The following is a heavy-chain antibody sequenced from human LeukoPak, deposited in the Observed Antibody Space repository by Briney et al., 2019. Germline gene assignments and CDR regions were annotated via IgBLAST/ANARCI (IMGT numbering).Heavy chain of an antibody. CDR2: INPNSGGT. J-gene: IGHJ5*02. CDR1: GYTFTGYY. CDR3: ARESLTTVTLIGWFDP. D-gene: IGHD4-11*01. V-gene: IGHV1-2*02. Sequence: ASVKVSCKASGYTFTGYYMHWVRQAPGQGLEWMGWINPNSGGTNYAQKFQGRVTMTRDTSISTAYMELSRLRSDDTAVYYCARESLTTVTLIGWFDPWGQGTLVTVSS.